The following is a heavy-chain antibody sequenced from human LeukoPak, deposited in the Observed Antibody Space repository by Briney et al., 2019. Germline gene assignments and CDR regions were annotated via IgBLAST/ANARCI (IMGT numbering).Heavy chain of an antibody. Sequence: GESLKISCKGSGYSFTSYWIGWVRQMPGKGLEWMGIIYPGDSDTRYSPSFQGQVTISADKSISTAYLQWSSLKASDTAMYYCARLEQWFGELFPYNWFDPWGQGTLVTVSS. CDR2: IYPGDSDT. D-gene: IGHD3-10*01. J-gene: IGHJ5*02. CDR1: GYSFTSYW. V-gene: IGHV5-51*01. CDR3: ARLEQWFGELFPYNWFDP.